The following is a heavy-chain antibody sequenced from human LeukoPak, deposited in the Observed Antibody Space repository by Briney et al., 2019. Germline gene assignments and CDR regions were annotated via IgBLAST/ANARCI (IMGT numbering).Heavy chain of an antibody. CDR2: TYPGDSDT. V-gene: IGHV5-51*01. CDR3: ASPVVPAAIDAFDI. CDR1: GYSFTSYW. Sequence: GESLKISCKGSGYSFTSYWIGWVRQMPGKGLEWMGITYPGDSDTRYSPSFQGQVTISADKSTSTAYLQWSSLKASDTAMYYCASPVVPAAIDAFDIWGQGTMVTVSS. J-gene: IGHJ3*02. D-gene: IGHD2-2*01.